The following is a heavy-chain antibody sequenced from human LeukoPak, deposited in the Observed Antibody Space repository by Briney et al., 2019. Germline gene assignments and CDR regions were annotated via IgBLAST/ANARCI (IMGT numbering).Heavy chain of an antibody. Sequence: ASVKVSCKASGYTFTSNYIHWVRQAPGQGLEWMGMIYPRDGSTSYAQKFQGRVTITRDTSASTAYMELSSLRSEDTAVYYCARAPTGYSSSWLYWGQGTLVTVSS. D-gene: IGHD6-13*01. CDR3: ARAPTGYSSSWLY. CDR2: IYPRDGST. J-gene: IGHJ4*02. CDR1: GYTFTSNY. V-gene: IGHV1-46*01.